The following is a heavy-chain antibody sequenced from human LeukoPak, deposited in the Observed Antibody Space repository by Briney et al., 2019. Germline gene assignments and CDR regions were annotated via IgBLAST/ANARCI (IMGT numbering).Heavy chain of an antibody. CDR1: GFTFSSYA. D-gene: IGHD2-2*01. V-gene: IGHV3-23*01. CDR3: VKYCTSTSCRAMGAYYGMDV. J-gene: IGHJ6*02. Sequence: GGSLRLSCAASGFTFSSYAMTWVRQAPGKGLEWVSAISGSGGSTYYADSVKGRFTISRDNSKNTLYLQMNSLRAEDTAVYYCVKYCTSTSCRAMGAYYGMDVWGQGTTVTVS. CDR2: ISGSGGST.